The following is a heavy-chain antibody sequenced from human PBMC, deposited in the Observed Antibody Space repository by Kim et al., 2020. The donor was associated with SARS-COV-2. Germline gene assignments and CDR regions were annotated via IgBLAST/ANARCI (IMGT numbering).Heavy chain of an antibody. V-gene: IGHV4-39*01. J-gene: IGHJ2*01. Sequence: SETLSLTCTVSGGSISSSSYYWGWIRQPPGKGLEWIGSIYYSGSTYYNPSLKSRVTISVDTSKNQFSLKLSSVTAADTAVYYCAIQGGRTKYYDCWSGYYPDWYFDLWGRGTLVTVSS. CDR3: AIQGGRTKYYDCWSGYYPDWYFDL. CDR2: IYYSGST. D-gene: IGHD3-3*01. CDR1: GGSISSSSYY.